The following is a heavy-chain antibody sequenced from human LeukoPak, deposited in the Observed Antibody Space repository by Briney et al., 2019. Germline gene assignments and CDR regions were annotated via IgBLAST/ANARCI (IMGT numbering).Heavy chain of an antibody. Sequence: PGGSLRLSCAASGFTFSSCGMHWVRQAPGKGLEWVAVIWYDGSNKYYSDSVKGRFTISSDTSKNTLYLQMNSLRAEDTAVYYCARDLSPVVRASPMGYWGQGTPVTVSS. D-gene: IGHD3-10*01. CDR1: GFTFSSCG. CDR3: ARDLSPVVRASPMGY. CDR2: IWYDGSNK. J-gene: IGHJ4*02. V-gene: IGHV3-33*01.